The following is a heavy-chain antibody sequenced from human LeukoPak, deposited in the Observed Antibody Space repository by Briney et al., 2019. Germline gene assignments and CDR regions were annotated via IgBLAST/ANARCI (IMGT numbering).Heavy chain of an antibody. CDR1: GGTFSSYT. CDR2: ISGGNGNT. V-gene: IGHV1-3*01. CDR3: AREMADSTGWNSFDI. Sequence: GASVKVSCKASGGTFSSYTISWVRQAPGQGLEWMGWISGGNGNTKYSQKFQGRVTITRDTSASTAYMELSSLRSEDTAVYYCAREMADSTGWNSFDIWGQGTMVTVSS. D-gene: IGHD6-19*01. J-gene: IGHJ3*02.